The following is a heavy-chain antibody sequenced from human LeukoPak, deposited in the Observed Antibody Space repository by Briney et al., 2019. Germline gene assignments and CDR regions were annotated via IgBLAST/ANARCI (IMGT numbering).Heavy chain of an antibody. CDR2: MNPNSGNT. J-gene: IGHJ4*02. V-gene: IGHV1-8*01. Sequence: GASVKVSCKASGYTFTSYDINWVRQATGQGLEWMGRMNPNSGNTGYAQKFQGRVTMTRNTSISTAYMELSSLRSEDTAVYYRARVGSAMGHFDYWGQGTLVTVSS. CDR3: ARVGSAMGHFDY. CDR1: GYTFTSYD. D-gene: IGHD5-18*01.